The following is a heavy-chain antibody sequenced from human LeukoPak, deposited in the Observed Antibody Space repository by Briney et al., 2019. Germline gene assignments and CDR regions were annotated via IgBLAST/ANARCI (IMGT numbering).Heavy chain of an antibody. CDR3: ARGGAIPVYYYYGMDV. D-gene: IGHD1-26*01. CDR2: IYTSGST. CDR1: GGSISSYY. V-gene: IGHV4-4*07. Sequence: SETLSLTCTVSGGSISSYYWSWIRQPAGKGLEWIGRIYTSGSTNYNPSLKSRVTMSVDTSKNQFSLKLSSVTAADTAVYYCARGGAIPVYYYYGMDVRGQGTTVTVSS. J-gene: IGHJ6*02.